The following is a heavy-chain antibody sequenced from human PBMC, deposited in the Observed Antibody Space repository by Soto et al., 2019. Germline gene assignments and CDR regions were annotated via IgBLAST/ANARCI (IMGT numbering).Heavy chain of an antibody. CDR1: GGSFSGYY. J-gene: IGHJ5*02. V-gene: IGHV4-34*01. CDR2: INHSGST. CDR3: ASGLNPYHGNCGRRNRGNWFDP. Sequence: SETLSLTCAVYGGSFSGYYWSWIRQPPGKGLEWIGEINHSGSTNYNPSLKSRVTISVDTSKNQFSLKLSSVTAAETAVYYCASGLNPYHGNCGRRNRGNWFDPWGQGTRVTVSS. D-gene: IGHD1-7*01.